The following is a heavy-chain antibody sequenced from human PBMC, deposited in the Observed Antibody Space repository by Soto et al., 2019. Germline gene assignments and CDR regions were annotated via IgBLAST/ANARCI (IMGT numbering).Heavy chain of an antibody. Sequence: QVQLVQSGAEVKKPGASVKVSCKASGYTFTSYAMHWVRQAPGQRLEWMGWINAGNGNTKYSQKFQGRVTITRDTAASTAYMERSSLRSEDTAVYYCARDQGTEFYGSGRWGWFDPWGQGTLVTVSS. V-gene: IGHV1-3*01. D-gene: IGHD3-10*01. CDR1: GYTFTSYA. CDR3: ARDQGTEFYGSGRWGWFDP. CDR2: INAGNGNT. J-gene: IGHJ5*02.